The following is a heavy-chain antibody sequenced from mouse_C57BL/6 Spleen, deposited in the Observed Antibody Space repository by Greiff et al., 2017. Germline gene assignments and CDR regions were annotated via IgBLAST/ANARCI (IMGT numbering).Heavy chain of an antibody. D-gene: IGHD4-1*01. CDR1: GYAFSSSW. V-gene: IGHV1-82*01. J-gene: IGHJ2*01. Sequence: VQLQQSGPELVKPGASVKISCKASGYAFSSSWMNWVKQRPGKGLEWIGRIYPGDGDTNYNGKFKGKATLTADKSSSTAYMQLSSLTSEDSAVYFCAREDWYYWGQGTTLTVSS. CDR3: AREDWYY. CDR2: IYPGDGDT.